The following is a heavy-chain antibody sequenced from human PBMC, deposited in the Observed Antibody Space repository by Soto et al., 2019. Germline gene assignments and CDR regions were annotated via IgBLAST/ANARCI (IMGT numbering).Heavy chain of an antibody. CDR1: GFTFNYYP. V-gene: IGHV3-30-3*01. CDR2: VSFDGSNK. CDR3: ARLPGPLVAVLYSYPLDGREAMSDVDV. Sequence: QMPLVESGGGVVQPGGSLRLSCAASGFTFNYYPMHWVRQAPGKGLAWVAVVSFDGSNKYYADSVKGRFTSSKDNSKNPLYLQMNSLRREDTAVYYCARLPGPLVAVLYSYPLDGREAMSDVDVWGQGTTVTVSS. J-gene: IGHJ6*02. D-gene: IGHD5-18*01.